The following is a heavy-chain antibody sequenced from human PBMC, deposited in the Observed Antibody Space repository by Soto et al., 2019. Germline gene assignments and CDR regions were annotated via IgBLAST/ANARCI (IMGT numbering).Heavy chain of an antibody. Sequence: PGGSLRLSCAASGFTFSSYAMSWVRQAPGKGLEWVSAISGSGGSTYYADSVKGRFTISRDNSKNTLYLQMNSLRAEDTAVYYCAKSVAQARITMVRGVENWFDPWGQGT. V-gene: IGHV3-23*01. CDR3: AKSVAQARITMVRGVENWFDP. CDR2: ISGSGGST. CDR1: GFTFSSYA. J-gene: IGHJ5*02. D-gene: IGHD3-10*01.